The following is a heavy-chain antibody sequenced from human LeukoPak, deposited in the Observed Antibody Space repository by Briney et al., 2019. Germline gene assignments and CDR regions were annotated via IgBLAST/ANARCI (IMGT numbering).Heavy chain of an antibody. CDR1: GGSISSSSYY. D-gene: IGHD6-13*01. CDR2: IYTSGST. V-gene: IGHV4-61*02. CDR3: ARDYGSSLREDWFDP. J-gene: IGHJ5*02. Sequence: SETLSLTCTVSGGSISSSSYYWGWIRQPAGKGLEWIGRIYTSGSTNYNPSLKSRVTMSVDTSKNQFSLKLSSVTAADTAVYYCARDYGSSLREDWFDPWGQGTLVTVSS.